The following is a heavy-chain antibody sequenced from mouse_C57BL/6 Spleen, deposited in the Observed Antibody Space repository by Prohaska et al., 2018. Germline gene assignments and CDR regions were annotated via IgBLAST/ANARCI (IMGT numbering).Heavy chain of an antibody. CDR3: ARGGGTSFDY. D-gene: IGHD4-1*01. CDR1: GYTFTDYY. V-gene: IGHV1-26*01. Sequence: SVKISCKASGYTFTDYYMNWDKQSHGKSLEXXXDINPNNGGTSYNGKFKGKARLTVDKSSSTAYMELRSLTSEDSAVYYCARGGGTSFDYWGQGTTLTVSS. CDR2: INPNNGGT. J-gene: IGHJ2*01.